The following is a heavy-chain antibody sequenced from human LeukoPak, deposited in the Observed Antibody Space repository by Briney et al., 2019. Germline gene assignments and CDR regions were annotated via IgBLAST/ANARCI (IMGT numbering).Heavy chain of an antibody. CDR1: GYTFTSYD. D-gene: IGHD3-10*01. CDR3: ARGRYYGSGSYGANNYYGMDV. V-gene: IGHV1-69*05. CDR2: IIPIFGTA. Sequence: SVKVSCKASGYTFTSYDINWVRQAPGQGLEWMGGIIPIFGTANYAQKFQGRVTITTDESTSTAYMELSSLRSEDTAVYYCARGRYYGSGSYGANNYYGMDVWGQGTTVTVSS. J-gene: IGHJ6*02.